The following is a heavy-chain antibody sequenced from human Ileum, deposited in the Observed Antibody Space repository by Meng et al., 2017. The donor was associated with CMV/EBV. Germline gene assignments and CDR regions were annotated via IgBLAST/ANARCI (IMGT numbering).Heavy chain of an antibody. CDR1: GGTFSSYA. D-gene: IGHD1-14*01. CDR2: IIPILGIA. CDR3: ARESGTGAALY. J-gene: IGHJ4*02. Sequence: SVKVSCKASGGTFSSYAISWVRQAPGQGLEWTGGIIPILGIANYAQKFQGRVTITADKSTSTAYMELSSLRSEDTAVYYCARESGTGAALYWGQGTLVTVSS. V-gene: IGHV1-69*10.